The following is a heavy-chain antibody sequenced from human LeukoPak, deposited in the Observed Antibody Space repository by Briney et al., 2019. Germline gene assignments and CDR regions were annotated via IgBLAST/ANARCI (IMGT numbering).Heavy chain of an antibody. CDR2: VHRSGNA. V-gene: IGHV4-4*07. CDR1: GGSISTYY. D-gene: IGHD3-9*01. Sequence: SETLSLTCSVSGGSISTYYWSWIRQPAGKGLEWIGRVHRSGNANYNTSLQSRVTMSVDAYKKLISLRLRSVTAADTAVYYCARDDFEYSVHYGMDVWGQGTAVSVSS. J-gene: IGHJ6*02. CDR3: ARDDFEYSVHYGMDV.